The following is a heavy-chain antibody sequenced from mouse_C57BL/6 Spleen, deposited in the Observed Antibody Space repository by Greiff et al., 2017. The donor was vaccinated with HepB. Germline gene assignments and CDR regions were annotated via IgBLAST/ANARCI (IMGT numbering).Heavy chain of an antibody. Sequence: EVQLQQSVAELVRPGASVKLSCTASGFNIKNTYMHWVKQRPEHGLEWIGRIDPANGNTKYAQKFQGKATITADTSSNTAYLQLSSLTSEDTAIYYCARGCYGSGYDCIDYWGQGTSVTVSA. J-gene: IGHJ4*01. CDR2: IDPANGNT. D-gene: IGHD1-1*01. CDR1: GFNIKNTY. CDR3: ARGCYGSGYDCIDY. V-gene: IGHV14-3*01.